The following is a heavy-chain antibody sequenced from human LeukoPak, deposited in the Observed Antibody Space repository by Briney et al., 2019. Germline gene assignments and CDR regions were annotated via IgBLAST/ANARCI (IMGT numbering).Heavy chain of an antibody. J-gene: IGHJ4*02. CDR3: ARANCGGDCPFDY. CDR1: GGSFSGYY. Sequence: PSETLSLTCAVDGGSFSGYYWSWIRQPPGKGLEWIGEINHSGSTNYNPSLKSRVTISVDTSKNQFSLKLSSVTAADTAVYYCARANCGGDCPFDYWGQGTLVTVSS. D-gene: IGHD2-21*02. CDR2: INHSGST. V-gene: IGHV4-34*01.